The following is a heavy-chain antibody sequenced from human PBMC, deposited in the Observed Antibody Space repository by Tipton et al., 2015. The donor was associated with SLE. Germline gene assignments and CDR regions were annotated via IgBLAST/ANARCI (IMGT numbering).Heavy chain of an antibody. D-gene: IGHD7-27*01. J-gene: IGHJ4*02. CDR1: GYTFTSYD. V-gene: IGHV1-8*01. CDR3: ARNLELTGDLNY. Sequence: QVQLVQSGAEVKKPGASVKVSCKASGYTFTSYDINWVRQATGQGLEWMGWMNPNSGNTGYAQEFQGRVTMTRDTSTGTAYMELSSLGSEDTAVYYCARNLELTGDLNYWGQGTLVTVSS. CDR2: MNPNSGNT.